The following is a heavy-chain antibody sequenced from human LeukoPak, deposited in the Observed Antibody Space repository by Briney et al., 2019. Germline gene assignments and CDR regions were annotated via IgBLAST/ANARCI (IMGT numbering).Heavy chain of an antibody. CDR3: ARRLTGWQQLVAGGWFDP. J-gene: IGHJ5*02. CDR1: GFTFSSYA. Sequence: GGSLRLSCAASGFTFSSYAMSWVRQAPGKGLEWVSAISGSGGSTYYADSVKGRFTISRDNSKNTLYLQMNSLRAEDTAVYYCARRLTGWQQLVAGGWFDPWGQGTLVTVSS. V-gene: IGHV3-23*01. D-gene: IGHD6-13*01. CDR2: ISGSGGST.